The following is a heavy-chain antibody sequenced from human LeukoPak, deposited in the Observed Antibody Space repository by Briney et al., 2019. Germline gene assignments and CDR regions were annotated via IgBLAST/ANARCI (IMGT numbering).Heavy chain of an antibody. V-gene: IGHV3-33*06. CDR3: AKGGFVDSAPHIDY. Sequence: GRSLRLSCAASGFTFSSYGMHWVRQAPGKGLEWVAVIWYDGSNEYYADSVKGRFTISRDNSKNTLYLQVNSLRAEDTAVYYCAKGGFVDSAPHIDYWGQGTLVTVSS. CDR1: GFTFSSYG. D-gene: IGHD5-18*01. CDR2: IWYDGSNE. J-gene: IGHJ4*02.